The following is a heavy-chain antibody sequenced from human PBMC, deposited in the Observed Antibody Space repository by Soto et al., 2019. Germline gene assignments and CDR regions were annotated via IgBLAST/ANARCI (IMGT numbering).Heavy chain of an antibody. V-gene: IGHV3-7*01. Sequence: GXSLRLSCSASAFTFETSWITWVRQAPGKGLEWVANIKQDGSEKYYVDSVKGRFTISRDNAKSSLYLQMNSLRVEDTAVYFCVRERISSWGQGTLVTVSS. CDR2: IKQDGSEK. J-gene: IGHJ4*02. CDR1: AFTFETSW. D-gene: IGHD2-15*01. CDR3: VRERISS.